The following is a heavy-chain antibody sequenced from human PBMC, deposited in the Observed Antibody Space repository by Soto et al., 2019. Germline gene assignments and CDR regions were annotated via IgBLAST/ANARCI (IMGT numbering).Heavy chain of an antibody. D-gene: IGHD2-15*01. J-gene: IGHJ6*03. CDR2: INHSGST. V-gene: IGHV4-34*01. CDR3: ARGRGGYCSGGSCLRYYYMDV. Sequence: PSETLSLTCAVYGGSFSGYYWSWIRQPPGKGLEWIGEINHSGSTNYNPSLKSRVTISVDTSKNQFSLKLSSVTAADTAVYYCARGRGGYCSGGSCLRYYYMDVWGKGTTVNVSS. CDR1: GGSFSGYY.